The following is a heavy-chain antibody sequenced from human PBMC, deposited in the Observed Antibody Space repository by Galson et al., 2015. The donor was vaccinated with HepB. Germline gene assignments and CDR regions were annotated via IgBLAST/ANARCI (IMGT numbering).Heavy chain of an antibody. CDR3: AKGGGGPTMIVVVPKRRWFDP. D-gene: IGHD3-22*01. CDR2: INHSGST. CDR1: GGSFSGYY. J-gene: IGHJ5*02. V-gene: IGHV4-34*01. Sequence: SETLSLTCAVYGGSFSGYYWSWIRQPPGEGLEWIGEINHSGSTNYTPSLKSRVTISVDTSKNQFSLKLSSVTAVDTAVYYCAKGGGGPTMIVVVPKRRWFDPWGQGTLVTVSS.